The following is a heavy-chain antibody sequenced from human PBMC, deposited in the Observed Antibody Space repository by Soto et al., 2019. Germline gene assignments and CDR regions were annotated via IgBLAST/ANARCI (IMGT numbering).Heavy chain of an antibody. CDR2: INPNSGVT. J-gene: IGHJ6*03. Sequence: QVQLVQSGAEVRKPGASVTVSCRSSGDSFNDYYIHWVRQAPGQGLEWMVWINPNSGVTKYAQKFQGWVSMTRDTSIRTVYMQLSRLSSDDTAVYYCARESGGATATLDYYYCYMDVWGTGTTVTVSS. CDR3: ARESGGATATLDYYYCYMDV. CDR1: GDSFNDYY. V-gene: IGHV1-2*04. D-gene: IGHD5-12*01.